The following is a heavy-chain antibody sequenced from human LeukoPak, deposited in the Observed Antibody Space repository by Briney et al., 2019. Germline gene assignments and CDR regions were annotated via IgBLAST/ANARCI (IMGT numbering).Heavy chain of an antibody. CDR1: GYTFTSYD. CDR3: ARPVTSSCYSLDY. Sequence: ASVKVSCKASGYTFTSYDINWVRQATGQGLEWMGWMNPNSGNTGYAQKFQGRVTMTRNTSISTAYMELSSLRSEDTAVYYCARPVTSSCYSLDYWGQGTLVTVS. CDR2: MNPNSGNT. D-gene: IGHD2-15*01. J-gene: IGHJ4*02. V-gene: IGHV1-8*01.